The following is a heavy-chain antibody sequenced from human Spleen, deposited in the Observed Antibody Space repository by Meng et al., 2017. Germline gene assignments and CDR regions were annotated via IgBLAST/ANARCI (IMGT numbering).Heavy chain of an antibody. Sequence: QVQLKQWGAGLLKPSEPLSLTFVVSGGSFSDYYWSWIRQPPGKGLEWIGEINHSGSTNYNPSLESRATISVDTSQNNLSLKLSSVTAADSAVYYCARGPTTMAHDFDYWGQGTLVTVSS. CDR2: INHSGST. CDR3: ARGPTTMAHDFDY. J-gene: IGHJ4*02. V-gene: IGHV4-34*01. CDR1: GGSFSDYY. D-gene: IGHD4-11*01.